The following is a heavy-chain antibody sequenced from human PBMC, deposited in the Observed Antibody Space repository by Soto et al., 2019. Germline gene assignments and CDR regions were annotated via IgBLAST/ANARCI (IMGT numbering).Heavy chain of an antibody. CDR2: IYYSGST. D-gene: IGHD3-9*01. CDR3: ARRGGGYDILTGHFDY. J-gene: IGHJ4*02. CDR1: GGSISSSSYY. V-gene: IGHV4-39*01. Sequence: QLQLQESGPGLVKPSETLSLTCTVSGGSISSSSYYWGWIRQPPGKGLEWIGSIYYSGSTYYNPSLKSRVTISVDTSKNQFSLKLSSVTAADTAVYYCARRGGGYDILTGHFDYWGQGTLVTVSS.